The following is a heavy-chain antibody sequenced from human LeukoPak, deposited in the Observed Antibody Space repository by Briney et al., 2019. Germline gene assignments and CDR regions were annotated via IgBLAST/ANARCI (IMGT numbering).Heavy chain of an antibody. CDR2: IKGEPDGGTT. J-gene: IGHJ4*02. CDR1: GFTFNTAW. CDR3: TTDRGITIRPLFDY. V-gene: IGHV3-15*01. Sequence: GGSLRLSCAASGFTFNTAWMSWVRQAPGKGLEWVGHIKGEPDGGTTHYAAPVKGRFFISRDDSKNTLYLYMNSLNSDDTAVYYCTTDRGITIRPLFDYWGQGTLVTVSS. D-gene: IGHD3-10*01.